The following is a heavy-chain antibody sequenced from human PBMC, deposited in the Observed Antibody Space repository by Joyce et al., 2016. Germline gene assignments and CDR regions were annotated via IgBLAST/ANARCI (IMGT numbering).Heavy chain of an antibody. D-gene: IGHD2-21*02. J-gene: IGHJ3*02. V-gene: IGHV3-33*01. Sequence: QVQLVESGGGVVQPGRSLRLSCAAFGFTFSNYGMHWVRQAPGKGLEWVAVIGYDGNNKYHAESVKGRFSISRDNSKSTVYLQINSLRAEDTAVYLCARDVEVVTASSDAFDIWGQGTMVTVSS. CDR1: GFTFSNYG. CDR2: IGYDGNNK. CDR3: ARDVEVVTASSDAFDI.